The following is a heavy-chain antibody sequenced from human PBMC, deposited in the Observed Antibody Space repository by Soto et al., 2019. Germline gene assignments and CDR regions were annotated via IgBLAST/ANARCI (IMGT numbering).Heavy chain of an antibody. Sequence: SETLSLTCAVSGGSMRNYFWTWIRQPPGKGLEWVGYIHYSGTTSFFPSYNPSLRSRVTISEDTSKNQFSLKLLSVTTADTAVYFCAAGEASSRNLAPYYLDFWGQGTLVTVSS. CDR1: GGSMRNYF. CDR2: IHYSGTT. D-gene: IGHD6-13*01. CDR3: AAGEASSRNLAPYYLDF. J-gene: IGHJ4*02. V-gene: IGHV4-59*01.